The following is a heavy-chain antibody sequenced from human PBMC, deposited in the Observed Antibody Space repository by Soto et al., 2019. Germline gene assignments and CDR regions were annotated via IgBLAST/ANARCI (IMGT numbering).Heavy chain of an antibody. J-gene: IGHJ5*02. Sequence: QVQLVQSGAEVKKPGSSVKVSCKASGGTFSRYAISWVRQAPGQGLEWMGGIIPIFGTANYAQKFQGRVTITADESTSTAYMELCSLRFEDTAVYYCARAIVGPTTTGWLDPWGQGTLVTVSS. V-gene: IGHV1-69*01. CDR3: ARAIVGPTTTGWLDP. CDR1: GGTFSRYA. D-gene: IGHD1-26*01. CDR2: IIPIFGTA.